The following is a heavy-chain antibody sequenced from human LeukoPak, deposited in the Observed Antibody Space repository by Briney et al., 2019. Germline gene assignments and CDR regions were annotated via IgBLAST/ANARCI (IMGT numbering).Heavy chain of an antibody. Sequence: GGPLRLFCGPSVFLFSTCEMNWARHAPGKALEWLSYISYNGCSIHYGDSVEGRFSISRDNANNFLYVQMNSLRAEDTAVYYCARDGRWINYYDGSSPVWGQGTLVTVSS. CDR1: VFLFSTCE. CDR3: ARDGRWINYYDGSSPV. V-gene: IGHV3-48*03. J-gene: IGHJ4*02. D-gene: IGHD3-22*01. CDR2: ISYNGCSI.